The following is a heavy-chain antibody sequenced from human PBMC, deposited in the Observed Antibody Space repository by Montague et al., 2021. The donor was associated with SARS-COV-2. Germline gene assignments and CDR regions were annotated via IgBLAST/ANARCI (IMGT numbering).Heavy chain of an antibody. V-gene: IGHV4-39*01. CDR2: IYYSGST. J-gene: IGHJ6*02. CDR1: GGSISSSSYY. CDR3: ARRVTGTTVHYYYYGMDV. D-gene: IGHD1-20*01. Sequence: SETLSLTCTVSGGSISSSSYYWGWLRQPPGKGLEWIGRIYYSGSTYYNPSLKSRVTISVDTSKNQFSLKLSSVTAADTAVYYCARRVTGTTVHYYYYGMDVWGQGTTVTVSS.